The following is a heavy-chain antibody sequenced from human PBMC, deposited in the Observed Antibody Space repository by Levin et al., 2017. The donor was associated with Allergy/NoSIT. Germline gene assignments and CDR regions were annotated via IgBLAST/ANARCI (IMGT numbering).Heavy chain of an antibody. D-gene: IGHD2-2*01. V-gene: IGHV4-34*01. J-gene: IGHJ5*01. Sequence: PSETLSLTCAVYGGSFSAYYWTWIRQPPGKGLEWIGEINDRGSTNYNPSLKSRVTISVDTSKNQFSLKLRSVTAADTAVYYCARGEGRVVVPAAMDWFDSWGQGTLVTVSS. CDR3: ARGEGRVVVPAAMDWFDS. CDR2: INDRGST. CDR1: GGSFSAYY.